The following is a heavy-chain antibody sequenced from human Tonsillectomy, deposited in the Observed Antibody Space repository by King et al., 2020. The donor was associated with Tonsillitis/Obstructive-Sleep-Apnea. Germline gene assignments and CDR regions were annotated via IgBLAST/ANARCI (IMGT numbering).Heavy chain of an antibody. CDR1: GFTFNIYW. D-gene: IGHD1-26*01. J-gene: IGHJ4*02. V-gene: IGHV3-7*04. CDR3: ERADRVGAVDY. CDR2: INEDGNEK. Sequence: DVQLVESGGALAQPGGSLRLSCAASGFTFNIYWMSWVRQAPGKGLEWVANINEDGNEKYHVDSVKGRFTMSRDNRKNSLYLQMNSLRAEDTAVYYCERADRVGAVDYWGQGPLVTVSS.